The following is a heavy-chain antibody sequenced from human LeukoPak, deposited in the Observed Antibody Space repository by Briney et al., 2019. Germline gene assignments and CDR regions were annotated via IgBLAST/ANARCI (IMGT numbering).Heavy chain of an antibody. CDR3: DGADY. J-gene: IGHJ4*02. V-gene: IGHV3-23*01. CDR1: GFTFSSYA. Sequence: GGSLRLSCAASGFTFSSYAMNWARQAPGKGLEWVSTISGTTGRTHYADFVRGRFTISRDNSKNTLYLQMNSLRAEDTAVYYCDGADYWGQGTLVTVSS. D-gene: IGHD5-24*01. CDR2: ISGTTGRT.